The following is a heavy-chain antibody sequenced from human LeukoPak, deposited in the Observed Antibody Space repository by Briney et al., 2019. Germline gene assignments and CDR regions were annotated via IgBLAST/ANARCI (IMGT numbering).Heavy chain of an antibody. CDR2: ISGDGTAR. J-gene: IGHJ4*02. Sequence: GGSLRLSCAASGFTSSSYWMHWVRQVPGKGLVWVSRISGDGTARNYADSVKGRFTISRDNGKSSLYLQMNSLRAEDTALYYCATSYDMGWLIGYWGQGTLVTVSS. D-gene: IGHD3/OR15-3a*01. V-gene: IGHV3-74*01. CDR1: GFTSSSYW. CDR3: ATSYDMGWLIGY.